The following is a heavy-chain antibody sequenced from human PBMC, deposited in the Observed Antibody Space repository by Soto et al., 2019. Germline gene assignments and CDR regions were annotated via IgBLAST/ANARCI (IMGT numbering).Heavy chain of an antibody. CDR3: ARGPAPGGYSSGALYGMDV. CDR2: IYTSGST. J-gene: IGHJ6*02. V-gene: IGHV4-4*07. D-gene: IGHD6-19*01. CDR1: GGSISSYY. Sequence: SETLSLTCTVSGGSISSYYWSWIRQPAGKGLEWIGRIYTSGSTNYNPSLKSRVTMSVDTSKNQFSLKLSSVTAADTAVYYCARGPAPGGYSSGALYGMDVWGQGTTVTVSS.